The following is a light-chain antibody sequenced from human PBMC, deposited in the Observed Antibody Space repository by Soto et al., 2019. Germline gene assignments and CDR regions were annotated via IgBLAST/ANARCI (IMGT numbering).Light chain of an antibody. CDR1: QSISSW. CDR2: KAS. Sequence: DIQMTQSPSTLSASVVDRVTITCRASQSISSWLAWYQQKPGRAPKLLIYKASSLESGVPSRFSGSGFGTEFTLTISSLQPDDFATYYCQQYNSQWTFGQGTKVDIK. CDR3: QQYNSQWT. J-gene: IGKJ1*01. V-gene: IGKV1-5*03.